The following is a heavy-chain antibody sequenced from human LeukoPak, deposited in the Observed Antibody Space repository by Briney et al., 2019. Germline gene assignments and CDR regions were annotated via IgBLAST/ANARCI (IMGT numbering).Heavy chain of an antibody. CDR3: ASLYGSGSYFYY. CDR2: IIPIFGTA. D-gene: IGHD3-10*01. CDR1: VGTLCSYA. Sequence: WVNASCKASVGTLCSYAISGVRQAPGQGLEWMGGIIPIFGTANYAQKFQGRVTNTEDESTSTAYSELSSLRSEDTAVYSCASLYGSGSYFYYWGQGALVTVSS. V-gene: IGHV1-69*01. J-gene: IGHJ4*02.